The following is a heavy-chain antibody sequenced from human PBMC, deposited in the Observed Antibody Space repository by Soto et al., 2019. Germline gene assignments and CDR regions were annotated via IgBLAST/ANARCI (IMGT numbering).Heavy chain of an antibody. CDR3: AKGDSRGYLNWFDP. D-gene: IGHD3-22*01. CDR2: IIPIFGTA. CDR1: GGTFSSYA. V-gene: IGHV1-69*06. J-gene: IGHJ5*02. Sequence: GASVRVSCKASGGTFSSYAISWVRQAPGQGLEWMGGIIPIFGTANYAQKFQGRVTITADKSTSTAYMELSSLRSEDTAVYYCAKGDSRGYLNWFDPWGQGTLVTVSS.